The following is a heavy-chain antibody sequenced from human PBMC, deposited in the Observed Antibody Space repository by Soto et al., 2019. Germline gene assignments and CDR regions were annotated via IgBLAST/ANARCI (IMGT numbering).Heavy chain of an antibody. CDR1: GFTFSSYE. Sequence: VQLVESGGDLVQPGGSLRLSCAASGFTFSSYEMNWVRLAPGKGLEWVSYISSTGTSMDYADSVKGRFTISRDNSKNSLFLQLNSLRDEDTAVYYCARATHFIDYWGQGTLVSVSA. V-gene: IGHV3-48*03. CDR3: ARATHFIDY. CDR2: ISSTGTSM. J-gene: IGHJ4*02.